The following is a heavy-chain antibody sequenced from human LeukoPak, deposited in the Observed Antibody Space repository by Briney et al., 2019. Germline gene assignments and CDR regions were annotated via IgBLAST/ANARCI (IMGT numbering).Heavy chain of an antibody. Sequence: GGSLRLSCAASGFTDSSNYMSWVRQAPGKGLEWVSVLYPGGSTYYADSVTDRFTISRDNSKNTLYLQMNSLRAEDTAVYYCARDPRSGSYSGMDVWGQGTTITVSS. CDR3: ARDPRSGSYSGMDV. D-gene: IGHD1-26*01. CDR1: GFTDSSNY. J-gene: IGHJ6*02. CDR2: LYPGGST. V-gene: IGHV3-66*01.